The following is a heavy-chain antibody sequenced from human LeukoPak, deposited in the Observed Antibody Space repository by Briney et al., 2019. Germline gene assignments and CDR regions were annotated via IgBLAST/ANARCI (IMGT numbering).Heavy chain of an antibody. Sequence: GGSLRLSCAASGFTFSSYAMSWVRQAPGKGLEWDSAISGSGGSTYYADSVKGRFTISRDNSKNTLYLQMNSLRAEDTAVYYCARASSPYCSGGSCYLFDYWGQGTLVTVSS. CDR2: ISGSGGST. J-gene: IGHJ4*02. D-gene: IGHD2-15*01. CDR1: GFTFSSYA. CDR3: ARASSPYCSGGSCYLFDY. V-gene: IGHV3-23*01.